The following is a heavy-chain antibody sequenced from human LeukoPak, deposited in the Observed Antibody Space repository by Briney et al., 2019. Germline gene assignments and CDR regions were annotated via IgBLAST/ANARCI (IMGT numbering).Heavy chain of an antibody. CDR2: IGTAGDT. Sequence: GGSLRLSCAASGFTFSSYDMHWVRQATGKGLEWVSAIGTAGDTYYPGSVKGRFTISRENAKNSLYLQMNSLRAGDTAVYYCARDFPIWYFDYWGQGTLVTVSS. J-gene: IGHJ4*02. V-gene: IGHV3-13*01. CDR1: GFTFSSYD. CDR3: ARDFPIWYFDY.